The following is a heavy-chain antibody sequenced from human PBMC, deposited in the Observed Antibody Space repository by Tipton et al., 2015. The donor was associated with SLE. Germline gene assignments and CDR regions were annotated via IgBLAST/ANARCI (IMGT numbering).Heavy chain of an antibody. CDR1: GYSISSGNY. J-gene: IGHJ3*01. D-gene: IGHD3-22*01. CDR3: VRDIDSSDEGRAFDF. Sequence: TLSLTCTVSGYSISSGNYWGWIRQPPGKGLEWIGSIYHSGSTYYNPSLKSRVTISVDTSKNQFSLKLSSVTAADTAVYYCVRDIDSSDEGRAFDFWGQGTMVTVSS. CDR2: IYHSGST. V-gene: IGHV4-38-2*02.